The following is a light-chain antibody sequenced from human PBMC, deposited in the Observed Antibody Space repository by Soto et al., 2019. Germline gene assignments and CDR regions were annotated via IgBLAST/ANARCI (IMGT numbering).Light chain of an antibody. V-gene: IGLV1-51*01. CDR1: SSNIGNNY. CDR2: DNN. Sequence: QSVLTQPPSVSAAPGQKVTISCSGSSSNIGNNYVSWYQQLPGTAPKLLIYDNNKRPSGIPDRFSGSKSGTSATLGITGRQTGDEADYYCGTLDSSLSAVVFGGGTKLTVL. CDR3: GTLDSSLSAVV. J-gene: IGLJ2*01.